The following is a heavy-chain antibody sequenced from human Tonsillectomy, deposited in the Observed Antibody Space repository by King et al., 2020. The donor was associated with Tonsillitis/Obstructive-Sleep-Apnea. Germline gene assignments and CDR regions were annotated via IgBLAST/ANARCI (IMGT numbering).Heavy chain of an antibody. Sequence: QLVQSGAEVKKPGSSVKVSCKASGGTFSSYAISWVRQAPGQGLEWMGGIIPIFGTANYAQKFQGRVTITAAESTSTAYMELSSLRSEDTAVFYCARSRAMDYDFWSGYYFGAEPRYYFDYWGQGTLVTVSS. V-gene: IGHV1-69*01. J-gene: IGHJ4*02. CDR2: IIPIFGTA. CDR3: ARSRAMDYDFWSGYYFGAEPRYYFDY. D-gene: IGHD3-3*01. CDR1: GGTFSSYA.